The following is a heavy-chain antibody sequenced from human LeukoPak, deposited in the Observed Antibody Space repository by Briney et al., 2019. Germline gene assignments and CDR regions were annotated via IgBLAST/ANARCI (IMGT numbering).Heavy chain of an antibody. CDR1: GFTFSSYG. V-gene: IGHV3-30*18. CDR3: AKDQWDY. Sequence: GGSLRLSCTASGFTFSSYGMHWVRQAPGKGLEWVAVISYDGSNKYYADSVKGRFTISRDNSKNTLYLQMNSLRAEDTAVYYCAKDQWDYWGQGTLVTVSS. J-gene: IGHJ4*02. CDR2: ISYDGSNK. D-gene: IGHD2-8*01.